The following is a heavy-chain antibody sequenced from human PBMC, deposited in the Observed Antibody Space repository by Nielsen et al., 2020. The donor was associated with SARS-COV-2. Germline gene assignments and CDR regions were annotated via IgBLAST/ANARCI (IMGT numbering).Heavy chain of an antibody. CDR1: GFTFSSYA. CDR2: ISGSGGST. V-gene: IGHV3-23*01. Sequence: GESLKISCAASGFTFSSYAMSWVRQAPGKGLEWVSAISGSGGSTYYADSVEGRFTISRDNSKNTLYLQMNSLRAEDTAVYYCARGGKRFDSSGYFSPDYWGQGTLVTVSS. D-gene: IGHD3-22*01. J-gene: IGHJ4*02. CDR3: ARGGKRFDSSGYFSPDY.